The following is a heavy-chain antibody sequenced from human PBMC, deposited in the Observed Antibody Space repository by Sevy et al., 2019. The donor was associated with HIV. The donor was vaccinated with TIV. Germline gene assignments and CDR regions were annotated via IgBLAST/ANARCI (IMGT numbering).Heavy chain of an antibody. Sequence: GGSLRLSFAASGFTFSNAWMSWVRQAPGKGLEWVGRIKSKTVGGTTDYAEPVKGRFTSSRDDSKNTLYLQMNSLKTEDTAVYYCTTDLIDYFDYWGQGTLVTVSS. CDR1: GFTFSNAW. D-gene: IGHD3-9*01. CDR3: TTDLIDYFDY. V-gene: IGHV3-15*01. J-gene: IGHJ4*02. CDR2: IKSKTVGGTT.